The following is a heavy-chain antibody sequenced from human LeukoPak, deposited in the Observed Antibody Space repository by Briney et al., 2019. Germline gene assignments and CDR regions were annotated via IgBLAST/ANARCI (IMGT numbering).Heavy chain of an antibody. Sequence: GGSLRLSCAASGFSFSSYGMHWVRLAPGKGLEWVAVTWYDGSNKYYADSVKGRFTISRDNSKKTMYLQMNSLRAEDTAVYYCARFEGSQTLDYWGQGTLVTVSS. J-gene: IGHJ4*02. V-gene: IGHV3-33*01. CDR3: ARFEGSQTLDY. CDR2: TWYDGSNK. CDR1: GFSFSSYG. D-gene: IGHD3-10*01.